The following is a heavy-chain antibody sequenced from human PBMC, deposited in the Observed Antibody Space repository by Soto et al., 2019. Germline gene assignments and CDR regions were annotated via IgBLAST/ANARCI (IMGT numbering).Heavy chain of an antibody. CDR3: ARDYYDSSGYLAALDY. CDR1: GFTFSSYS. J-gene: IGHJ4*02. D-gene: IGHD3-22*01. CDR2: ISSSSSYI. V-gene: IGHV3-21*01. Sequence: PGGSLRLSCAASGFTFSSYSMNWVRQAPGKGLEWVSSISSSSSYIYYADSVKGRFTISRDNAKNSLYLQMNSLRAEDTAVYYCARDYYDSSGYLAALDYWGQGTLVTVSS.